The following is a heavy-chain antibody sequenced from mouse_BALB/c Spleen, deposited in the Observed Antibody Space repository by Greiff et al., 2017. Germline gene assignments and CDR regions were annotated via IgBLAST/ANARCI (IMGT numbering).Heavy chain of an antibody. D-gene: IGHD1-2*01. CDR3: ARSNYGSFAY. V-gene: IGHV1S29*02. CDR2: IYPYNGGT. CDR1: GYTFTDYN. J-gene: IGHJ3*01. Sequence: GQLQQSGPELVKPGASVKISCKASGYTFTDYNMHWVKQSHGKSLEWIGYIYPYNGGTGYNQKFKSKATLTVDNSSSTAYMELRSLTSEDSAVYYCARSNYGSFAYWGQGTLVTVSA.